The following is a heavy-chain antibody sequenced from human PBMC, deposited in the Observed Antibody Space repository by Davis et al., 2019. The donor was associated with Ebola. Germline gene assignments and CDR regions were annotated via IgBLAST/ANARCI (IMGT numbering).Heavy chain of an antibody. CDR3: AREYCSSTSCYSDFDY. CDR2: INHSGTT. CDR1: GESFSGFY. J-gene: IGHJ4*02. Sequence: SETLSLTCAVYGESFSGFYWSWIRQPPGTGLEWIGEINHSGTTNYNPSLKSRVTISVDTSKNQFSLKLSSVTAADTAVYYCAREYCSSTSCYSDFDYWGQGTLVTVSS. V-gene: IGHV4-34*09. D-gene: IGHD2-2*01.